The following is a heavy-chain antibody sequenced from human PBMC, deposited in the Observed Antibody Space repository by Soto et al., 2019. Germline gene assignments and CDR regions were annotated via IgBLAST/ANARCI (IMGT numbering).Heavy chain of an antibody. D-gene: IGHD6-19*01. CDR1: GYTFTGYY. CDR2: INPNSGGT. V-gene: IGHV1-2*02. Sequence: QVQLVQSGAEVKKPGASVKVSCKASGYTFTGYYMHWVRQAPGQGLEWMGWINPNSGGTNYAQKCQGRVTMTRDTSISTAYMELSRLRSDDTAVYYCARAYSSGWSGGYWGQGPLVTVSS. CDR3: ARAYSSGWSGGY. J-gene: IGHJ4*02.